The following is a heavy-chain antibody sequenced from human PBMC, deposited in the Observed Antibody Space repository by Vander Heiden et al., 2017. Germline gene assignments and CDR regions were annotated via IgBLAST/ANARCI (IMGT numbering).Heavy chain of an antibody. CDR3: ARGPYTGRSNWFDP. D-gene: IGHD5-12*01. Sequence: QVQLVQSGAEVKKPGASVKVSCKASGYTITGYYMHWVRQAPGQGLEWRCWINPKSGDTNYAQKVQGRVTMTRDTSIGTAYMEVNRLKSDDTSVYYCARGPYTGRSNWFDPWGQGTLVTVSS. V-gene: IGHV1-2*02. CDR1: GYTITGYY. J-gene: IGHJ5*01. CDR2: INPKSGDT.